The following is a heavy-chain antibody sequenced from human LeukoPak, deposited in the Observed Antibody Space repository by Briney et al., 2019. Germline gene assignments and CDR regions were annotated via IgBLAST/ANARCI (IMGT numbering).Heavy chain of an antibody. Sequence: SETLSLTCTVSGGSISSGDYYWSWIRQPPGKGLEWIGYIYYSGSTYYNPSLKSRVTISVDTSKNQFSLKLSSVTAADTAVYYCARVGIVARPRERFDPWGQGTLVTVSS. CDR2: IYYSGST. J-gene: IGHJ5*02. D-gene: IGHD6-6*01. CDR1: GGSISSGDYY. V-gene: IGHV4-30-4*08. CDR3: ARVGIVARPRERFDP.